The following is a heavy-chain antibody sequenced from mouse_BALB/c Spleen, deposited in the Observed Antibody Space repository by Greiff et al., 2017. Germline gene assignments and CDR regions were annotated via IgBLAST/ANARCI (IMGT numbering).Heavy chain of an antibody. CDR1: GFTFTDYY. CDR2: IRNKANGYTT. CDR3: ARGNYGSSFYWYFDV. V-gene: IGHV7-3*02. Sequence: EVKLMESGGGLVQPGGSLRLSCATSGFTFTDYYMSWVRQPPGKALEWLGFIRNKANGYTTEYSASVKGRFTISRDNSQSILYLQMNTLRAEDSATYYCARGNYGSSFYWYFDVWGAGTTVTVSS. D-gene: IGHD1-1*01. J-gene: IGHJ1*01.